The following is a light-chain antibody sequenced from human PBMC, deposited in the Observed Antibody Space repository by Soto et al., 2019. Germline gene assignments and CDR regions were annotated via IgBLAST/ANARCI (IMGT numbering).Light chain of an antibody. J-gene: IGKJ1*01. V-gene: IGKV3-15*01. CDR3: QQYNNWPPWT. CDR2: GAS. Sequence: DILLTQSPATLPVSRGETATLSCGASQSVSSNLAWDQQKHGQATRLLIYGASTRATGIPARFSGSGSGTEFTLTISSLQSEDFAVYYCQQYNNWPPWTFGQGTKVDIK. CDR1: QSVSSN.